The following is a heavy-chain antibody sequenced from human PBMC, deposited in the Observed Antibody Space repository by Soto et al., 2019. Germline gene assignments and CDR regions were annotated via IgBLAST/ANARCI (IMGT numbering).Heavy chain of an antibody. V-gene: IGHV4-59*01. CDR2: IYYSGST. CDR3: ARGGDYERTYDY. J-gene: IGHJ4*02. D-gene: IGHD4-17*01. CDR1: GGSISSYY. Sequence: SETLSLTCTVSGGSISSYYWSWIRQPPGKGLEWIGYIYYSGSTNYNPSLKSRVTISVDTSKNQFSLKLSSVTAADTAVYYCARGGDYERTYDYWGKGTLATVSS.